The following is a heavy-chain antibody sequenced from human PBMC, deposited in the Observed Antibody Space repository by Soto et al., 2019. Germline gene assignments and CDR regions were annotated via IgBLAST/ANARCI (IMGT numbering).Heavy chain of an antibody. Sequence: GASVKVSCKASGYTFTSYGISWVRQAPGQGLEWMGWISAYNGNTNYAQKLQGRVTMTTDTSTSTAYTELRSLRSDDTAVYYCAREGGSDHYGQLSYYYGMDVWGQGTTVTVSS. CDR1: GYTFTSYG. J-gene: IGHJ6*02. CDR2: ISAYNGNT. CDR3: AREGGSDHYGQLSYYYGMDV. V-gene: IGHV1-18*01. D-gene: IGHD3-10*01.